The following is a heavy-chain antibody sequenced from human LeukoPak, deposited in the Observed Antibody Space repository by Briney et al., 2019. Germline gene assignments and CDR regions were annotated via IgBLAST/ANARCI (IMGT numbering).Heavy chain of an antibody. Sequence: SETLSLTCTVSGGSICSGDYYWSWIRQPPGKGLEWIGYIYYSGSTYYNPSLKSRVTISVDTSKNQFSLKLSSVTAADTAVYYCAAWDSGYPSDDWGQGTLVTVSS. CDR3: AAWDSGYPSDD. V-gene: IGHV4-30-4*01. D-gene: IGHD5-12*01. CDR2: IYYSGST. J-gene: IGHJ4*02. CDR1: GGSICSGDYY.